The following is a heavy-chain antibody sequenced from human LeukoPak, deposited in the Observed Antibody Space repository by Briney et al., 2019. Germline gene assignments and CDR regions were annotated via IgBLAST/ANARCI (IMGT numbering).Heavy chain of an antibody. CDR1: GFTFSSFS. Sequence: GGSLRLSCAASGFTFSSFSMNWVRQAPGKGLEWVSSITSSSNYIYYASSVRGRFTISRDNSKNTLYLQMNSLRAEDTAGYFCARDRYGGSYFDYWGQGILVTVSS. J-gene: IGHJ4*02. CDR2: ITSSSNYI. D-gene: IGHD4-23*01. CDR3: ARDRYGGSYFDY. V-gene: IGHV3-21*04.